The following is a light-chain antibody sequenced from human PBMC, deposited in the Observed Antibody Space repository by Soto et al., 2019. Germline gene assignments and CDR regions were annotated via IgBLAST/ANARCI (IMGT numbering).Light chain of an antibody. J-gene: IGLJ2*01. Sequence: QSALTQPASVSGSPEQSITISCTGTSSDIGAYNFVSWYQQHPGKDPMLMLYDVNIRPSGVSNRYSGSKSGNTASQTISGLQAEDEADYYCTSWTTSTTMIFGGGTTLTVL. V-gene: IGLV2-14*03. CDR1: SSDIGAYNF. CDR2: DVN. CDR3: TSWTTSTTMI.